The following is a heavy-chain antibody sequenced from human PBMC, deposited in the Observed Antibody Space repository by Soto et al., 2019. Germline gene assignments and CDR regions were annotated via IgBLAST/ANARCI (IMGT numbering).Heavy chain of an antibody. CDR1: GGTFSSYA. Sequence: ASVKVSCKASGGTFSSYAISWVRQAPGQGLEWMGGIIPIFGTANYAQKFQGRVTITADESTSTAYMELSSLRSEDTAVYYCAVLLEGYFDYWGQGTLVTVSS. D-gene: IGHD1-26*01. CDR3: AVLLEGYFDY. CDR2: IIPIFGTA. V-gene: IGHV1-69*13. J-gene: IGHJ4*02.